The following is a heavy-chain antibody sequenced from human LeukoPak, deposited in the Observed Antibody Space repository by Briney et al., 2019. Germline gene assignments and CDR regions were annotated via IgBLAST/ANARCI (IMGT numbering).Heavy chain of an antibody. D-gene: IGHD1-7*01. J-gene: IGHJ5*02. Sequence: SVKVSCKASGGTFSSYAISWVRQAPGQGLEWMGGIIPIFGTANYAQKFQGRVTITADESTSTAYMELSSLRSEDTAVYYCAREGQLELLGWFDPWGQGTLVTVSS. CDR1: GGTFSSYA. CDR3: AREGQLELLGWFDP. V-gene: IGHV1-69*13. CDR2: IIPIFGTA.